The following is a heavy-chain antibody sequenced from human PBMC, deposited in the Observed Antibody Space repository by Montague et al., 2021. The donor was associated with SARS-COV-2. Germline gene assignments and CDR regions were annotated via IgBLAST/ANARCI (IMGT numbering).Heavy chain of an antibody. D-gene: IGHD3-3*01. V-gene: IGHV4-39*01. CDR2: IYYSGST. Sequence: SETLSLTCTVSCGSISSSSHYWGWIRQPPGKGLEWIGSIYYSGSTYYNPSLKSQVTISVDTSKNQFSLKLSAVTAADTAVFYCARHSGDYTIFGVVIYYMDVWGKGTTVTVSS. J-gene: IGHJ6*03. CDR1: CGSISSSSHY. CDR3: ARHSGDYTIFGVVIYYMDV.